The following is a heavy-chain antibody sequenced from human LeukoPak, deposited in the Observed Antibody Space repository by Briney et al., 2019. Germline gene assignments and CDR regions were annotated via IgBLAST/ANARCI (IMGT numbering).Heavy chain of an antibody. CDR2: IIPIFGTA. CDR3: ARAQQLVPHYYGMDV. CDR1: GGTFSSYA. V-gene: IGHV1-69*13. J-gene: IGHJ6*02. Sequence: SVTVSCTASGGTFSSYAISWVRQAPGQGLEWMGGIIPIFGTANYAQKFQGRVTITADESTSTAYMELSSLRSEDTAVYYCARAQQLVPHYYGMDVWGQGTTVTVSS. D-gene: IGHD6-13*01.